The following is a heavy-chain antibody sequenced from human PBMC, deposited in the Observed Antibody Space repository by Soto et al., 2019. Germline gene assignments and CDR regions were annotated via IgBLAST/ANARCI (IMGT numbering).Heavy chain of an antibody. D-gene: IGHD3-22*01. Sequence: EVQLLESGGGLVQPGGSLRLSCAASGFTFSSYTMSWVRQAPGKGLEWVSAISGSGGSTYYADSVKGRFTISRDNSKNTLYLQMNSLRAEDTAVYYCAKGDYYDSSGYGYWGQGTLVTVSS. J-gene: IGHJ4*02. CDR3: AKGDYYDSSGYGY. CDR1: GFTFSSYT. V-gene: IGHV3-23*01. CDR2: ISGSGGST.